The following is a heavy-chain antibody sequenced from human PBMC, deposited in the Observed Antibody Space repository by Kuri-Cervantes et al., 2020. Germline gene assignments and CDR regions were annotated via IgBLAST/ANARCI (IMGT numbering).Heavy chain of an antibody. CDR1: GGSISSYY. CDR2: IYTSGST. V-gene: IGHV4-4*07. Sequence: SETLSLTCTVSGGSISSYYWSWIRQPAGKGLEWIGRIYTSGSTNYNPSLKSRVTISVDKSKNQFSLKLSSVTAADTAVYYCARGVGSSGYYGGWFDPWGQGTLVTVS. D-gene: IGHD3-22*01. CDR3: ARGVGSSGYYGGWFDP. J-gene: IGHJ5*02.